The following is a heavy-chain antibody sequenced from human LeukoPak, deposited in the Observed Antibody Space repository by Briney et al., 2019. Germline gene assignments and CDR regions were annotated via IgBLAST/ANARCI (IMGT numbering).Heavy chain of an antibody. CDR3: ASNYGSGSYYLYYYYYMDV. CDR2: IYYSGST. J-gene: IGHJ6*03. V-gene: IGHV4-39*07. D-gene: IGHD3-10*01. Sequence: SETLSLTCTVSGGSISSSSYYWGWIRQPPGKGLEWIGSIYYSGSTYYNPSLKSRVTISVDTSKNQFSLKLSSVTAADTAVYYCASNYGSGSYYLYYYYYMDVWGKGTTVTVPS. CDR1: GGSISSSSYY.